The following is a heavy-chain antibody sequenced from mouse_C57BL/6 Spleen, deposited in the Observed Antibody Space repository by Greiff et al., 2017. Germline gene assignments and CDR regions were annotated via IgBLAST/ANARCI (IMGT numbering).Heavy chain of an antibody. CDR2: IWRGGST. D-gene: IGHD1-1*01. J-gene: IGHJ1*03. Sequence: QVQLQQSGPGLVQPSQSLSITCTVSGFSLTSYGVHWVRQSPGKGLEWLGVIWRGGSTDYNAAFIPRLSISQDNSKCQVFFKMNSLQAEDTARYYCARDGYWYFDVWGTGTTVTVAS. CDR1: GFSLTSYG. V-gene: IGHV2-2*01. CDR3: ARDGYWYFDV.